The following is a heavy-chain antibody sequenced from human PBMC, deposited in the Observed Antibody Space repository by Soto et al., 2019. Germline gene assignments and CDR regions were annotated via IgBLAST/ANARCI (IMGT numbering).Heavy chain of an antibody. D-gene: IGHD6-13*01. CDR1: GDSVSSNSAA. V-gene: IGHV6-1*01. Sequence: SQTLSLTCAISGDSVSSNSAAWNWIRQSPSRGLEWLGRTYYRSKWYNDYAVSVKSRITINPDTSKNQFSLQLNSVTPEDTAVYYCARSTYRSSWRNYYYYGMDVCGQGTTVTVYS. CDR3: ARSTYRSSWRNYYYYGMDV. J-gene: IGHJ6*02. CDR2: TYYRSKWYN.